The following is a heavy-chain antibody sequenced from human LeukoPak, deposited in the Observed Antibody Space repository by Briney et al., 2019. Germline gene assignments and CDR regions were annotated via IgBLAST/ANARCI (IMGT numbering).Heavy chain of an antibody. D-gene: IGHD6-13*01. J-gene: IGHJ6*02. CDR2: INHSGST. CDR3: ARGPAGIAAAAYGSKNYYYYYGMDV. CDR1: GGSFSGYY. V-gene: IGHV4-34*01. Sequence: SETLSLTCAVYGGSFSGYYWSWIRQPPGKGLEWIGKINHSGSTNYNPSLKSRVTISVDTSKNQFSLKLSSVTAADTAVYYCARGPAGIAAAAYGSKNYYYYYGMDVWGQGTTVTVSS.